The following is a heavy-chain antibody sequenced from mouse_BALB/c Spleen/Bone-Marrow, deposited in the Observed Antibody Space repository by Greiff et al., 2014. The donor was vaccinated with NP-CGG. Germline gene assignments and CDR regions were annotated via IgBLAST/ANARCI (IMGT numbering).Heavy chain of an antibody. CDR3: AMYYYGSSLFAY. Sequence: EVQLQQSGAELVKPGASVKLSCTASGFNIKDTYMHWVKQRPEQGLEWIGRIDPANGNTKYDPKFQGKATITAATSSNTAYLQLSSLTSEDTAVYYCAMYYYGSSLFAYWGQGTLDTVPA. D-gene: IGHD1-1*01. CDR2: IDPANGNT. J-gene: IGHJ3*01. CDR1: GFNIKDTY. V-gene: IGHV14-3*02.